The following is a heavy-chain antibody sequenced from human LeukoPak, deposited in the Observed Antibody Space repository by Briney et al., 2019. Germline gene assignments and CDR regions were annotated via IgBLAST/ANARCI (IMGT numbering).Heavy chain of an antibody. J-gene: IGHJ6*03. CDR2: ISSSSSYI. CDR3: ARGSAYGDYAVYYFDV. V-gene: IGHV3-21*01. D-gene: IGHD4-17*01. Sequence: GGSLRLSCAASGFTFSSYTMNWVRQAPGKGLEWVSAISSSSSYIYYADSVKGRFTISRHNAKRSLYLQMNSLRAEDTAVYYCARGSAYGDYAVYYFDVWGKGTTVTVSS. CDR1: GFTFSSYT.